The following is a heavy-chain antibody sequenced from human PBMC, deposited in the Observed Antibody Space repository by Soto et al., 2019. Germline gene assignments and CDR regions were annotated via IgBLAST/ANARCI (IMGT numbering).Heavy chain of an antibody. V-gene: IGHV1-69*04. J-gene: IGHJ4*02. CDR1: GGTFSSYT. CDR3: VRDWESTTQTWGFGDS. D-gene: IGHD3-10*01. Sequence: QVQVVQSGAEVKKPGSSVEVSCKASGGTFSSYTITWVRQAPGQGLEWLGRIIPIFGVTNYAQKFQDRLTMSADRPTTTAYMELSSLTSADTAVYYCVRDWESTTQTWGFGDSWGQGTLVTVSS. CDR2: IIPIFGVT.